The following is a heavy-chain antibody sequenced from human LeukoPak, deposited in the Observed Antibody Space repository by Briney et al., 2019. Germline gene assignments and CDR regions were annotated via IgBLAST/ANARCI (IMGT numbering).Heavy chain of an antibody. CDR1: GGTFSSYT. V-gene: IGHV1-69*02. CDR2: IIPILGIA. CDR3: ARGPDYSNYLNWFDP. D-gene: IGHD4-11*01. J-gene: IGHJ5*02. Sequence: ASVKVSCKASGGTFSSYTISWVRQAPGQGLEWMGRIIPILGIANYAQKFQGRVTIIADKSTSTAYMELSSLRSEDTAVYYCARGPDYSNYLNWFDPWGQGTLVTVSS.